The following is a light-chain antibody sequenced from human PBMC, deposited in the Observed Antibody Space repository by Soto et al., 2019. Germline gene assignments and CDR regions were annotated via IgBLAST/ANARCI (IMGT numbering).Light chain of an antibody. Sequence: EIVMTQSPATLSVSPGERASLSCKASQSVGSNLAWYQQRPGQAPRLLIYGASTRATGVPARFSGSGSGTEFTLTISCLQSEDFGIYFCQQYNNWPPDRTFGQGTKVEIK. CDR2: GAS. J-gene: IGKJ1*01. CDR1: QSVGSN. CDR3: QQYNNWPPDRT. V-gene: IGKV3-15*01.